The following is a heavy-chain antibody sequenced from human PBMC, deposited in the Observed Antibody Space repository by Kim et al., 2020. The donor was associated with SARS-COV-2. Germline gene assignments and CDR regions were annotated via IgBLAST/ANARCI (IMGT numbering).Heavy chain of an antibody. V-gene: IGHV4-34*01. J-gene: IGHJ2*01. CDR2: INHSGST. CDR3: ARGEYGGSARPSFYYFNL. CDR1: GASVSGYY. Sequence: SETLSLTCAVYGASVSGYYWSWIRQPPGKGLEWIGEINHSGSTNYNPSLKSRVTISTDTSKNQFSLKLTSVTAADTAVYRCARGEYGGSARPSFYYFNLWSRGTPVTVSS. D-gene: IGHD3-10*01.